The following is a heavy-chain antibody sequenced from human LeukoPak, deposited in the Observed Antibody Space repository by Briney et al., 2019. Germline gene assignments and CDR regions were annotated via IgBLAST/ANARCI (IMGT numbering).Heavy chain of an antibody. CDR3: ERHRDGYDSKIDY. CDR2: IYYSGST. V-gene: IGHV4-39*01. J-gene: IGHJ4*02. CDR1: GGSISSSSYY. Sequence: SETLSLTCTVSGGSISSSSYYWGWIRQPPGKGLEWIGSIYYSGSTYYNPSLKSRVTISVDTSKNQFSLKLSSVTATDTAVYYCERHRDGYDSKIDYWGQGTLVTVSS. D-gene: IGHD5-24*01.